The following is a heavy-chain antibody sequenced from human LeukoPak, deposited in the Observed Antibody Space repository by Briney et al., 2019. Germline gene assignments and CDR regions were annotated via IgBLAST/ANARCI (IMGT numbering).Heavy chain of an antibody. CDR2: INPNSGGT. CDR1: GYTFTSYD. J-gene: IGHJ5*02. CDR3: ARAGDDIVVVPAAIWFDP. Sequence: GASVKVSCKASGYTFTSYDINWVRQATGQGLEWMGWINPNSGGTDYAQKFQGRVTMTRDTSISTAYMELSRLRSDDTAVYYCARAGDDIVVVPAAIWFDPWGQGTLVTVSS. V-gene: IGHV1-2*02. D-gene: IGHD2-2*01.